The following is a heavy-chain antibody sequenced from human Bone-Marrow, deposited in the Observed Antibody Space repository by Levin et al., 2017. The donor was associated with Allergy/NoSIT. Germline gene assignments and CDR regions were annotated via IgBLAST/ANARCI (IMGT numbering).Heavy chain of an antibody. CDR3: AKGGGSGWPFDY. J-gene: IGHJ4*02. Sequence: GESLKISCAASGFTFSSSWMGWVRQAPGKGLEWVANIDPDGSEKNYVESVKGRFTISRDNTKNSLYLQVNSLRDEDIAVYHCAKGGGSGWPFDYWGQGTLVTVSS. CDR1: GFTFSSSW. CDR2: IDPDGSEK. V-gene: IGHV3-7*01. D-gene: IGHD6-19*01.